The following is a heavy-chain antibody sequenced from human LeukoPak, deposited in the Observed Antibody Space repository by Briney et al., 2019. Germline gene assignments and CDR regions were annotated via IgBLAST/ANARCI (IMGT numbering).Heavy chain of an antibody. CDR1: GGSISSYY. CDR2: IYTSGST. CDR3: ARHSDFWSGYDY. D-gene: IGHD3-3*01. Sequence: SETLSLTCTVSGGSISSYYWSWIRQPPGKGLEWIGYIYTSGSTNYNPSLKSRVTISVDTSKNQFSLKLSFVTAADTAVYYCARHSDFWSGYDYWGQGTLVTVSS. J-gene: IGHJ4*02. V-gene: IGHV4-4*09.